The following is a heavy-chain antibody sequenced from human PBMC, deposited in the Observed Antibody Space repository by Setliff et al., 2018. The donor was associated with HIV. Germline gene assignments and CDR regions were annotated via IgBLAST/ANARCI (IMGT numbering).Heavy chain of an antibody. D-gene: IGHD3-22*01. CDR3: ARERDSSGYQFDP. V-gene: IGHV1-69*13. Sequence: SVKVSCKVSGDTFRNYALNWVRQAPGQGLEWMGGIIPPVGAAVYAQNFQGRVTITADESTSTAYMELSSLRFEDMAMYYCARERDSSGYQFDPWGQGTLVTVSS. J-gene: IGHJ5*02. CDR1: GDTFRNYA. CDR2: IIPPVGAA.